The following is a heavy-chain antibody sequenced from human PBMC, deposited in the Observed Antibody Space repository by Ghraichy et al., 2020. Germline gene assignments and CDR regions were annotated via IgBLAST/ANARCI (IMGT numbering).Heavy chain of an antibody. D-gene: IGHD6-13*01. V-gene: IGHV3-30*18. Sequence: GGSLRLSCAASGFIFSNYGMHWVRQAPGKGLEWVAVISHDGSNKNYADSVKGRFTISRDNSKNTLYLQMNSLGSEDTAVYYCAKGWTGYSSSWYDYWGQGTMVTVSS. J-gene: IGHJ4*02. CDR1: GFIFSNYG. CDR2: ISHDGSNK. CDR3: AKGWTGYSSSWYDY.